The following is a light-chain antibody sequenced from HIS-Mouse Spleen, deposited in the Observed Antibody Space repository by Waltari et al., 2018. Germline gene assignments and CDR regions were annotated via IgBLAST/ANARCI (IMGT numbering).Light chain of an antibody. CDR1: QSVLYSSNNKNY. Sequence: DIVMTQSPYSLAVSLGERATINCKSSQSVLYSSNNKNYLAWYQQKPGQPPKLLIYWASTRESRVPDRFSGSGSGTDFTLTISSLQAEDVAVYYCQQYYSTPYTFGQGTKLEIK. J-gene: IGKJ2*01. CDR3: QQYYSTPYT. CDR2: WAS. V-gene: IGKV4-1*01.